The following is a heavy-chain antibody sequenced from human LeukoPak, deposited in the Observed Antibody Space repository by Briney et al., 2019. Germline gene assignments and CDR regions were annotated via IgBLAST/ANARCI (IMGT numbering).Heavy chain of an antibody. CDR3: AKDLSYTSGASDH. V-gene: IGHV3-23*01. CDR1: GFTFSAFA. CDR2: ITDDGYNT. Sequence: GGSLRLSCAASGFTFSAFAMTRVRQAPGKGLEWVSTITDDGYNTYSADSVKGRITFSRDNSKNTLSLQLRSLRAEDTAVYYCAKDLSYTSGASDHWGQGTLVTVSS. D-gene: IGHD6-19*01. J-gene: IGHJ4*02.